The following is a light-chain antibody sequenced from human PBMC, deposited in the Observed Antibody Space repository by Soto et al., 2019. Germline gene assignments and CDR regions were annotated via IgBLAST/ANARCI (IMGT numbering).Light chain of an antibody. CDR2: KAS. Sequence: DIQMTQSPSTLSASVGDRVTITCRASQSISSWLAWYPQKPGKAPKLLIYKASSLESGVPSRFSGSGSGTAFTLTISSLQPDDFATYYCQQYNFYSWTFGQGTKVEIK. CDR1: QSISSW. CDR3: QQYNFYSWT. J-gene: IGKJ1*01. V-gene: IGKV1-5*03.